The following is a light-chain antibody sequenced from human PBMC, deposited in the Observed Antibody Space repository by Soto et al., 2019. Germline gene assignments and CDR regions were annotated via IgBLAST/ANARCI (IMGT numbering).Light chain of an antibody. CDR1: QRVSSSY. J-gene: IGKJ1*01. CDR2: GAS. Sequence: EIVLTQSPGTLSLSPGERATLSCRASQRVSSSYLAWYQQKPGQAPRLLIYGASSRATGIPDRFSGSGSGTDFTLTISRLEPEDFAVYYCQHYGSSRWTFGQGSKVEIK. CDR3: QHYGSSRWT. V-gene: IGKV3-20*01.